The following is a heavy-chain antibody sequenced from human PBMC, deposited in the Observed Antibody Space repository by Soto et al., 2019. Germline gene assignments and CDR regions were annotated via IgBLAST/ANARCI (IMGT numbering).Heavy chain of an antibody. CDR1: GGAFSDYA. D-gene: IGHD2-15*01. Sequence: QVQLVQSGAEVKKPGSSVKVSCKASGGAFSDYAFSWVRQAPGQGLEWLGGIMPIFRAPDYAQKFQGRVTITADEFTRTANMEMNSRRSEDTAVYYCASWLKGPDIGNYYYGMDVWGQGTTVTVS. CDR3: ASWLKGPDIGNYYYGMDV. J-gene: IGHJ6*02. CDR2: IMPIFRAP. V-gene: IGHV1-69*12.